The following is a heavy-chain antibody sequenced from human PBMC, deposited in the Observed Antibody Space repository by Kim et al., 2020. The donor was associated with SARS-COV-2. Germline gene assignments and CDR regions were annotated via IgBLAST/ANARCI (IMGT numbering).Heavy chain of an antibody. D-gene: IGHD6-19*01. V-gene: IGHV3-72*01. Sequence: EIAEIVKGRFTIARDDSKNSGYLLMNRLRTEDTAVYYCARVRSHSGYFDYWGRGTLVTVSS. J-gene: IGHJ4*02. CDR3: ARVRSHSGYFDY.